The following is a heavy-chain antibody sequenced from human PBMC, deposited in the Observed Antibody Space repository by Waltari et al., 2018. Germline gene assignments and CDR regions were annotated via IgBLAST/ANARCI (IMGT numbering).Heavy chain of an antibody. CDR3: ARESFDRRTMVRGGTIDY. D-gene: IGHD3-10*01. J-gene: IGHJ4*02. CDR1: GYTFTNYA. Sequence: QVQLVQSGTEVKKPGASVKVSCKASGYTFTNYAISWVRQAPGQGLEWMEWISVYNGITNYAQKLQDRVTMTTDTSTTTAYMELRSLRSDDTAVYYCARESFDRRTMVRGGTIDYWGQGTLVTVSS. CDR2: ISVYNGIT. V-gene: IGHV1-18*01.